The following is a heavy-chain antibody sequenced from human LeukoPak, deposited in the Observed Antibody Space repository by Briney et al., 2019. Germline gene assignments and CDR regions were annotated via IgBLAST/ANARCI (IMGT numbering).Heavy chain of an antibody. V-gene: IGHV1-18*01. CDR3: ARSKYYYGSETYYNDY. J-gene: IGHJ4*02. CDR2: ISAHNGNT. CDR1: GYTFTSYG. D-gene: IGHD3-10*01. Sequence: ASVKVSCKASGYTFTSYGISWVRQAPGQGLEWMGWISAHNGNTNYAQKLQGRVTMTTDTSTSTAYMELRSLRSDDTAVYYCARSKYYYGSETYYNDYWGQGTLVTVSS.